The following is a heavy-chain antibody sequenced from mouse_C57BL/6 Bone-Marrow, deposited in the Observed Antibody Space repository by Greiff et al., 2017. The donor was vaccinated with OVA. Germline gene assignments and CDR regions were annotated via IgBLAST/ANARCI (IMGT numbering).Heavy chain of an antibody. J-gene: IGHJ3*01. D-gene: IGHD4-1*01. CDR3: ARHSRTGTGFAY. V-gene: IGHV5-12*01. Sequence: EVMLVESGGGLVQPGGSLKLSCAASGFTFSDYYMYWVRQTPEKRLEWVAYISNGGGNTYYPDTVKGRFTISRDNAKNTLYLQMSRLKSEDTAMYYCARHSRTGTGFAYWGQGTLVTVSA. CDR1: GFTFSDYY. CDR2: ISNGGGNT.